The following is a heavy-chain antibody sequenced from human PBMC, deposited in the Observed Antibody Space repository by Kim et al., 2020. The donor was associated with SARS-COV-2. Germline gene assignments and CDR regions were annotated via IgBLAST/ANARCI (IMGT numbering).Heavy chain of an antibody. D-gene: IGHD4-17*01. V-gene: IGHV1-46*01. CDR2: INPSGGST. CDR3: ARDFTVTTGNYYYYGMDV. J-gene: IGHJ6*02. Sequence: ASVKVSCKASGYTFTSYYMHWVRQAPGQGLEWMGIINPSGGSTSYAQKFQGRVTMTRDTSTSTVYMELSSLRSEDTAVYYCARDFTVTTGNYYYYGMDVWGQGTTLTVSS. CDR1: GYTFTSYY.